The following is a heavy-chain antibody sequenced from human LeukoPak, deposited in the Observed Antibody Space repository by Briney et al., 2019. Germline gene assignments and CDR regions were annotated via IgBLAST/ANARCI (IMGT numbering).Heavy chain of an antibody. D-gene: IGHD3-22*01. CDR2: IYPGDSDT. Sequence: ASVKVSCKASGYTFTSYWIGWVRQMPGKGLEWMGIIYPGDSDTRYSPSFQGQVTISADKSISTAYLQWSSLKASDTAMYYCARLMIRRYDSSGYYFDYWGQGTLVTVSS. J-gene: IGHJ4*02. CDR1: GYTFTSYW. V-gene: IGHV5-51*01. CDR3: ARLMIRRYDSSGYYFDY.